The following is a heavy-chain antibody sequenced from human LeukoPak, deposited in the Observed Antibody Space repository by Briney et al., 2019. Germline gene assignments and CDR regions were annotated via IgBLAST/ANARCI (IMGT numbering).Heavy chain of an antibody. CDR1: GGSISSGGYS. Sequence: SQTLSLTCAVSGGSISSGGYSWSWIRQPPGKGLEWIGYIYHSGSTYYNPSLKSRVTISVDTSKNQFSLKLSSVTAADTAVYYCARGSSRSTVTTPYFDYWGQGTLVTVSS. CDR3: ARGSSRSTVTTPYFDY. D-gene: IGHD4-17*01. J-gene: IGHJ4*02. CDR2: IYHSGST. V-gene: IGHV4-30-2*01.